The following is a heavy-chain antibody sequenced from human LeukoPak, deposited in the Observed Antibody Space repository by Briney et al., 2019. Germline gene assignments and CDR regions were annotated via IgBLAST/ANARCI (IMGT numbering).Heavy chain of an antibody. D-gene: IGHD3-10*01. J-gene: IGHJ4*02. CDR3: ARVDRSLWHAGFDY. V-gene: IGHV1-46*01. CDR1: GYIFTSYY. CDR2: INPSGGST. Sequence: ASVKVSCKASGYIFTSYYLLWVRQAPGQGLEWMGIINPSGGSTSYAQKFQGRVTMTRDMSTSTVYMELSSLRSEDTAVYYCARVDRSLWHAGFDYWGQGTLASVSS.